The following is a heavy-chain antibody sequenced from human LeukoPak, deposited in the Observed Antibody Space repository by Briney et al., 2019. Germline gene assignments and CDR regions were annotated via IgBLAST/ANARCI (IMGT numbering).Heavy chain of an antibody. D-gene: IGHD3-3*01. Sequence: SVKVSCQASGGNYNDYSIAWVRQGPGQGLEWMGRIIPTLGTVDYAQKFQARIAITSEKSRGTVYMELNSLTSEDTAVYYCARTVSAFTFIGYFYHGLDVWGPGTTVIVSS. CDR1: GGNYNDYS. V-gene: IGHV1-69*08. CDR2: IIPTLGTV. J-gene: IGHJ6*02. CDR3: ARTVSAFTFIGYFYHGLDV.